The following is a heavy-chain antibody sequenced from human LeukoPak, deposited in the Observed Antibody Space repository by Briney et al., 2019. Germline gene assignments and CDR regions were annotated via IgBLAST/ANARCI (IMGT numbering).Heavy chain of an antibody. J-gene: IGHJ3*02. D-gene: IGHD3-22*01. CDR2: MNPNSGNT. Sequence: ASVKVSCKASGYTFTSYDINWVRQATGQGLEWMGWMNPNSGNTGYAQKFQGRVTMTRNTSISTAYMELSSLRSEDTAVYYCATPRPGTLYYYDSSGTDAFDIWGQGTMVTVSS. CDR1: GYTFTSYD. V-gene: IGHV1-8*01. CDR3: ATPRPGTLYYYDSSGTDAFDI.